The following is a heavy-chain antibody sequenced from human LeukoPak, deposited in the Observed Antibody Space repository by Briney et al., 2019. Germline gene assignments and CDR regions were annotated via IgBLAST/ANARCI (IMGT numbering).Heavy chain of an antibody. Sequence: ASVKVSCKASGYTFTGYYMHWVRQAPGQGLEWMGWINPNSGGTNYAQKFQGRVTMTRDTSISTAYMELSRLRSDDTAVYSCARAPCSSCGFDYWGQGTLVTVSS. CDR3: ARAPCSSCGFDY. D-gene: IGHD6-13*01. CDR2: INPNSGGT. J-gene: IGHJ4*02. V-gene: IGHV1-2*02. CDR1: GYTFTGYY.